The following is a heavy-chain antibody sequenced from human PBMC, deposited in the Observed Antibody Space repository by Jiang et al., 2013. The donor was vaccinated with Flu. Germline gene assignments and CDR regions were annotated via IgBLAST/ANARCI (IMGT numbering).Heavy chain of an antibody. D-gene: IGHD3-10*01. CDR1: GGSFSDYY. CDR2: VTHSGTT. Sequence: LLKPSETLSLTCAVYGGSFSDYYWTWIRQPPGKGLEWIGEVTHSGTTNYNPSLKSRVTMSVDTSKNQFSLELRSVTAADTAVFYXASRGLGEWG. J-gene: IGHJ6*01. V-gene: IGHV4-34*01. CDR3: ASRGLGE.